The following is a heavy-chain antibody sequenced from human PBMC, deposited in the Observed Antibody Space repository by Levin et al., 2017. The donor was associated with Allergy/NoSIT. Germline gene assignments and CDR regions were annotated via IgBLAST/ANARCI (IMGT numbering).Heavy chain of an antibody. CDR3: VRVGNTGDYEY. CDR2: IYHTGST. CDR1: GGSISSSNW. D-gene: IGHD4-17*01. V-gene: IGHV4-4*02. J-gene: IGHJ4*02. Sequence: PSETLSLTCAVSGGSISSSNWWSWVRQPPGKGLEWIGEIYHTGSTNFNPSLKSRVTISVDKSKNQFSLKLNSVTAADTAVYYCVRVGNTGDYEYWGQGTLVTVSS.